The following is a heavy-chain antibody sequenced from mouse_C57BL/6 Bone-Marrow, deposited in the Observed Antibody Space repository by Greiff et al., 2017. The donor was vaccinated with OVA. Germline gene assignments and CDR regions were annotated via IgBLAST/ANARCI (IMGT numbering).Heavy chain of an antibody. D-gene: IGHD1-1*01. CDR1: GYTFTNYW. CDR3: AHYGSRLYLHY. J-gene: IGHJ2*02. Sequence: QVQLQQPGAELVRPGTSVKLSCKASGYTFTNYWMHWVKQRPGQGLEWIGVIAPSDSYINYNQKFKGRATLTVFTSSSTAYMHLSSLTSENSAVYAWAHYGSRLYLHYWGQGTSLTVSS. V-gene: IGHV1-59*01. CDR2: IAPSDSYI.